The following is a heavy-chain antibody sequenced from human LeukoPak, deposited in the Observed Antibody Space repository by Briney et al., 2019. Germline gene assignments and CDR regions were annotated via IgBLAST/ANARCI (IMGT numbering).Heavy chain of an antibody. V-gene: IGHV4-39*07. Sequence: SETLSLTCTVSCGSISSSSYYWGWIRQPPGKGLEWIGSIYYSGSTYYNPSLKSRVTISVDTSKNQFSLKLSSVTAADTAVYYCARGGSSWSLDYWGQGTLVTVSS. J-gene: IGHJ4*02. D-gene: IGHD2-15*01. CDR1: CGSISSSSYY. CDR2: IYYSGST. CDR3: ARGGSSWSLDY.